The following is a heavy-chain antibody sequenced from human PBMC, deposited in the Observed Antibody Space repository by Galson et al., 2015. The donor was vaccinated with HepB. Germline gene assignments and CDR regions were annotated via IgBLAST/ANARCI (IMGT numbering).Heavy chain of an antibody. CDR2: ISYDGSNK. CDR1: GFTFSSYG. Sequence: SLRLSCAASGFTFSSYGMHWVRQAPGKGLEWVAVISYDGSNKYYADSVKGRFTISRDNSKNTLYLQMNSLRAEDTAVYYCAKGGEEQWLVQGYWGQGTLVTVSS. J-gene: IGHJ1*01. V-gene: IGHV3-30*18. D-gene: IGHD6-19*01. CDR3: AKGGEEQWLVQGY.